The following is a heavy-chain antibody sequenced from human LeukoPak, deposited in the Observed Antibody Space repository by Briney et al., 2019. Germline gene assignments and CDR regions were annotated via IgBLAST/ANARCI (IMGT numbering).Heavy chain of an antibody. J-gene: IGHJ3*02. CDR3: ARGLQENLAWLQAFSAFDI. V-gene: IGHV1-2*02. Sequence: ASVKVSCKASGYAFTGYYIHWVRQAPGQGLEWMGWINPHSGGTNSAQKLQGRVTMTTDTSTSTAYMELRSLRSDDTAVYYCARGLQENLAWLQAFSAFDIWGQGTMVTVSS. CDR2: INPHSGGT. D-gene: IGHD6-19*01. CDR1: GYAFTGYY.